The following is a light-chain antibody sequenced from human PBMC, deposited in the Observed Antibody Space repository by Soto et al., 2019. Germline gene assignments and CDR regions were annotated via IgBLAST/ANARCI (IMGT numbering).Light chain of an antibody. CDR1: QSVLYSSNNKNY. V-gene: IGKV4-1*01. CDR2: WAS. Sequence: DIVMTQSPDSLAVSLGERATINCKSSQSVLYSSNNKNYLAWYQQKAGKPPKLLIYWASTRESGVPDRFSGSGSGADFTLTISSLQAEDVAVYYCQQYYSSPGTFGQGTKVEIK. J-gene: IGKJ1*01. CDR3: QQYYSSPGT.